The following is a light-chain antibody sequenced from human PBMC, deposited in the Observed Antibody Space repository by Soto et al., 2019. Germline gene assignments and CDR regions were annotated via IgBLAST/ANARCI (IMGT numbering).Light chain of an antibody. CDR3: QQYDNYKPLT. J-gene: IGKJ4*01. CDR2: YAS. V-gene: IGKV1-5*01. CDR1: QAISSW. Sequence: IQMAQSPSTLSGSVGDRVTMTCRAGQAISSWLAWYQQKPVKAAKLLIFYASSSDSGSPSRFSGRRSGTQFPLTTNGLQPDDFATYYCQQYDNYKPLTFGGGTKVDIK.